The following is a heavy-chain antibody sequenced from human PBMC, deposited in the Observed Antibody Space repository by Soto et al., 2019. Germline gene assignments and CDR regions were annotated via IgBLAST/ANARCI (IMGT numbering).Heavy chain of an antibody. CDR2: IIPIFGTA. V-gene: IGHV1-69*13. CDR1: GGTFSSYA. CDR3: ARGYNWNYYYYYGMDV. Sequence: SVKVSCKASGGTFSSYAISWVRQAPGQGLEWMGGIIPIFGTANYAQKFQGRVTITADESTSTAYMELSSLRSEDTAVYYCARGYNWNYYYYYGMDVWGQGTTVTVSS. D-gene: IGHD1-20*01. J-gene: IGHJ6*02.